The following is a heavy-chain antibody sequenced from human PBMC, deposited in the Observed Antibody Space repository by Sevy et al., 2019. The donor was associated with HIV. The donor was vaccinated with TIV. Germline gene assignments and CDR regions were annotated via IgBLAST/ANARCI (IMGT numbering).Heavy chain of an antibody. CDR1: GFTFGNFW. Sequence: GGSLRLSCAASGFTFGNFWMIWVRQAPGKGPEWVANINQDGGEKNYVDSVKGRFTISRDNAKNSLYLQMNSLRAEDTAVYYCTRGRTWPDYWGQGTLVTVSS. J-gene: IGHJ4*02. CDR3: TRGRTWPDY. CDR2: INQDGGEK. V-gene: IGHV3-7*01.